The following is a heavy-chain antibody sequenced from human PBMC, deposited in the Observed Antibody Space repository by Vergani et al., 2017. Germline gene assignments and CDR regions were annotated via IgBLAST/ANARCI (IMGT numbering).Heavy chain of an antibody. Sequence: QVQLQESGPGLVKPSETLSLTCTVSGGSISSYYWSWIRQPPGKGLEWIGYIYYSGSTNYNPSLKSRVTISVDTSKNQFSLKLSSVTAADTAVYYCARGNDSSGLGYYYGMDVWGQGTTVTVSS. CDR1: GGSISSYY. CDR2: IYYSGST. D-gene: IGHD3-22*01. CDR3: ARGNDSSGLGYYYGMDV. V-gene: IGHV4-59*01. J-gene: IGHJ6*02.